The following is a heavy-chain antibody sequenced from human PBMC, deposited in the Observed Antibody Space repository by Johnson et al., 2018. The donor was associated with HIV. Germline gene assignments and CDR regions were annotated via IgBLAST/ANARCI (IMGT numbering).Heavy chain of an antibody. CDR1: GFTFSSYG. V-gene: IGHV3-30*03. CDR2: ISYDGSNK. Sequence: QVQLVESGGGVVQPGRSLRLSCAASGFTFSSYGMHWVRQAPGKGLEWVAVISYDGSNKYYADSVKGRFTISRDSSKNTLYLQMNSLRAEDTAMYYCARSPGEADAFDIWGQGTMVTVSS. D-gene: IGHD3-10*01. CDR3: ARSPGEADAFDI. J-gene: IGHJ3*02.